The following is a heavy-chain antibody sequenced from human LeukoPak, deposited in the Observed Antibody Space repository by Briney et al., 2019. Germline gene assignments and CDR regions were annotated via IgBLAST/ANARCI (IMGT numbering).Heavy chain of an antibody. CDR2: IYISGST. CDR1: GDSISSGSYY. CDR3: ARDWTAIGYFDY. D-gene: IGHD2-21*02. Sequence: SETLSLTCTVSGDSISSGSYYWSWIRQPAGKGLEWIGRIYISGSTNYNPSLKSRVTISVDTSKNHFSLKLSSVTAADTAVYYCARDWTAIGYFDYWGQGTLVTVSS. V-gene: IGHV4-61*02. J-gene: IGHJ4*02.